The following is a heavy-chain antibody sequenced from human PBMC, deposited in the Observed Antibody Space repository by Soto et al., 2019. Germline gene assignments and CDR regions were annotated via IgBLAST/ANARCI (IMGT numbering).Heavy chain of an antibody. CDR2: IIPIFGTA. Sequence: GASVKVSCKASGGTFSSYAISWVRQAPGQGLEWMGGIIPIFGTANYAQKFQGRVTITADESTSTAYMELSSLRSEDTAVYYCASKRGQEQQLVKPYYYYGMDVWGQGTTVTISS. CDR3: ASKRGQEQQLVKPYYYYGMDV. CDR1: GGTFSSYA. D-gene: IGHD6-13*01. V-gene: IGHV1-69*13. J-gene: IGHJ6*02.